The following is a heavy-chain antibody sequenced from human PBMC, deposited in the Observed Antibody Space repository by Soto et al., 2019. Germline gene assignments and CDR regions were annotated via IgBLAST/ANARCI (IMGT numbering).Heavy chain of an antibody. CDR3: AREGGVPAHIGNYYYGLDV. J-gene: IGHJ6*02. D-gene: IGHD2-2*01. CDR2: ISGSGGST. CDR1: GFTFSSYA. V-gene: IGHV3-23*01. Sequence: GGSLRLSCAASGFTFSSYAMSWVRQAPGKGLEWVSAISGSGGSTYYADSVKGRFTISRDNSNNTLYVEMNSLRVEDTAVYYCAREGGVPAHIGNYYYGLDVWGQGTTVTVS.